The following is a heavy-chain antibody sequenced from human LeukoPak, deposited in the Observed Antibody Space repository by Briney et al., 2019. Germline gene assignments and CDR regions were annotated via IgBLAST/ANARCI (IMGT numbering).Heavy chain of an antibody. CDR2: ISSSSSTI. CDR3: ARDLAIRAFDY. Sequence: PGGSLRLSCAASGFTFSSYEMNWVRQAPGKGLEWVSYISSSSSTIYYADSVKGRFTISRDNAKNSLYLQMNSLRAEDTAVYYCARDLAIRAFDYWGQGTLVTVSS. CDR1: GFTFSSYE. D-gene: IGHD3-10*01. J-gene: IGHJ4*02. V-gene: IGHV3-48*01.